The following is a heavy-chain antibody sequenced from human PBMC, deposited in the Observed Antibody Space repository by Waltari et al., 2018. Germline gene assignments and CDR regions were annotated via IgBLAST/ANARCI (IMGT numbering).Heavy chain of an antibody. CDR1: GFTFSMYR. CDR3: ARGGRVDY. Sequence: EVQLVESGGGLVQPGGSLRLSCAVSGFTFSMYRMSWVRQAPGKGLEYVASMKQDGSEKYYVDSVKGRFSISRDNANNSLYLQMNSLRDEDTAVYCCARGGRVDYWGQGALVTVSS. V-gene: IGHV3-7*01. CDR2: MKQDGSEK. J-gene: IGHJ4*02.